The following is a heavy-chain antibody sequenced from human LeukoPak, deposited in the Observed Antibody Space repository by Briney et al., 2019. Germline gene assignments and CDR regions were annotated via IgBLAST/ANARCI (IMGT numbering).Heavy chain of an antibody. J-gene: IGHJ4*02. V-gene: IGHV3-7*01. CDR3: AREGYYYDSSGYLDY. CDR2: IKQDGSEK. D-gene: IGHD3-22*01. CDR1: GFTFSSYW. Sequence: GGSLRLSCAASGFTFSSYWMSWVRQAPGKGLEWVANIKQDGSEKYYVDSVKGRFTISRDNAKNSLYLQMNSLRAEDTAVYYCAREGYYYDSSGYLDYWGQRTLVTVSS.